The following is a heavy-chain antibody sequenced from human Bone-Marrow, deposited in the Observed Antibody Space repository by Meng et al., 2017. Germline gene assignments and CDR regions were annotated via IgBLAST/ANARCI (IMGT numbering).Heavy chain of an antibody. CDR2: ISYDGSNK. Sequence: QVQLVGSGGGLVKPGGSLRLSCAASGFTFSSYAMHWVRQAPGKGLEWVAVISYDGSNKYYADSVKGRFTISRDNSKNTLYLQMNSLRAEDTAVYYCASQGRGYSYGRPDYWGQGTLVTVSS. D-gene: IGHD5-18*01. CDR1: GFTFSSYA. J-gene: IGHJ4*02. CDR3: ASQGRGYSYGRPDY. V-gene: IGHV3-30*01.